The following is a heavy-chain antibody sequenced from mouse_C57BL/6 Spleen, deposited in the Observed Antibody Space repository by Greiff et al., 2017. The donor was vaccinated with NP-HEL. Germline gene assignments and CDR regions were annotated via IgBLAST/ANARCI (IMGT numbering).Heavy chain of an antibody. Sequence: VQLQQSGAELVKPGASVKLSCTASGFNFKDYYMHWVKQRTEQGLEWIGRIDPEDGETKYAPKFQGKATLTVDTSSNTAYLQLSSLTTKDAGVNYCARAGEEAYWGQGTLVTVSA. CDR3: ARAGEEAY. V-gene: IGHV14-2*01. J-gene: IGHJ3*01. CDR2: IDPEDGET. CDR1: GFNFKDYY.